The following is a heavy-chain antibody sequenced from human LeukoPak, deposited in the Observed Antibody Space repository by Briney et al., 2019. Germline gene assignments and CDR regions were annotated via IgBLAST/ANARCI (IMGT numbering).Heavy chain of an antibody. J-gene: IGHJ5*02. D-gene: IGHD3-10*01. CDR2: IYANGNT. Sequence: SGGSLRLSRAVSGFTVSGNYITWVRQAPGKGLEWVSVIYANGNTYYADSMQGRLTISRDKSKNTVFLQMNSLRAEDTAMYYCARVGEGELGNWFDPWGQGTLVTVSS. V-gene: IGHV3-53*01. CDR3: ARVGEGELGNWFDP. CDR1: GFTVSGNY.